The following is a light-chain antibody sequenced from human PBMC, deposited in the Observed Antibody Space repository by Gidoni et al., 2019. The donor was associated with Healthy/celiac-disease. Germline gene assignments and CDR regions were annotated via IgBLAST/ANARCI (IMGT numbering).Light chain of an antibody. V-gene: IGKV1-8*01. J-gene: IGKJ5*01. CDR2: AAS. Sequence: AIRVTQSPSSLPASTGDRATITCRASQGISSYLAWYQQKPGKAPKLLIYAASTLQSGVPSRFSGSGSGTDFTLTISCLQSEDFATYYCQQYYSYPVFGQGTRLEIK. CDR3: QQYYSYPV. CDR1: QGISSY.